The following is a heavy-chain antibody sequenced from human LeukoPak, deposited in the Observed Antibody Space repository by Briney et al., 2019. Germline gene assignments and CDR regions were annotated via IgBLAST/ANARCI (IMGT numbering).Heavy chain of an antibody. CDR3: ARQIDPWAPFDP. D-gene: IGHD3-9*01. CDR1: GFTFNTFG. CDR2: ISSLSTYI. J-gene: IGHJ5*02. Sequence: PGGSLRLSCAASGFTFNTFGMNWVRQAPGKGLEWVSSISSLSTYIYHADSLKGRFTVSRDNAKNSLYRQMNSLRVEDTAVYYCARQIDPWAPFDPWGQGTLVTVSS. V-gene: IGHV3-21*01.